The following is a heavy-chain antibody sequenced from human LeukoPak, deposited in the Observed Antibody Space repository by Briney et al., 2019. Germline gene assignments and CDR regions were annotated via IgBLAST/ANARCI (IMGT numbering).Heavy chain of an antibody. V-gene: IGHV5-51*01. D-gene: IGHD3-16*01. CDR2: IYPGDSDT. CDR3: ARGFGHYYYYYYMDV. J-gene: IGHJ6*03. CDR1: GYSFTSYW. Sequence: LGESLKISCKGSGYSFTSYWIGWVRQMPGKGLEWMGIIYPGDSDTRYSPSFQGQVTISADKSISTAYLQWSSLKASDTAMYYCARGFGHYYYYYYMDVWGKGTTVTVSS.